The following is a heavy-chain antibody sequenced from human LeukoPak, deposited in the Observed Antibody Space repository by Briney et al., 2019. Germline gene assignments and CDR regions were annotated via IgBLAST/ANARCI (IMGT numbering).Heavy chain of an antibody. J-gene: IGHJ4*02. V-gene: IGHV3-30*02. CDR3: AKIGKASRSGRVDY. CDR1: GFSFSSCG. Sequence: GGSLRLSCAASGFSFSSCGMHGVRQAPGKGLEWVAFVRYDGNKKYYADSVEGRFTISRENSMNTMYLQMNSLRPEDTAMYYCAKIGKASRSGRVDYWGQGTLVTVSS. CDR2: VRYDGNKK. D-gene: IGHD6-25*01.